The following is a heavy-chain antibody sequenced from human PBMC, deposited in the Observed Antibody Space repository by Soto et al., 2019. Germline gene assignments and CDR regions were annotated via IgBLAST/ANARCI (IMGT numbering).Heavy chain of an antibody. D-gene: IGHD1-26*01. J-gene: IGHJ6*02. CDR2: INHSGST. CDR1: GGSFSGYY. Sequence: PSETLSLTCAVYGGSFSGYYWSWIRQPPGKGLEWIGEINHSGSTNYNPSLKSRVTISVDTSKNQFSLKLSSVTAADTAVYYCARAPRSGSYHPAGYYGMDVWGQGTTVTVSS. CDR3: ARAPRSGSYHPAGYYGMDV. V-gene: IGHV4-34*01.